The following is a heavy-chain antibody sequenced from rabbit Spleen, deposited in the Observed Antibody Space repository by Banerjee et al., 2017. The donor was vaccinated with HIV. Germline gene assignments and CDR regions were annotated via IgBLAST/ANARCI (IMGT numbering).Heavy chain of an antibody. CDR1: GFDISSYW. J-gene: IGHJ4*01. D-gene: IGHD2-1*01. CDR3: ARGSATMTMVITGYYLNL. V-gene: IGHV1S45*01. CDR2: ISGSDGKT. Sequence: QEQLVESGGGLVKPGASLTLTCKAVGFDISSYWMCWVRQAPGKGLEWIACISGSDGKTWYASWAKGRFTISKTSSTTVTLQMTSLTAADTATYFCARGSATMTMVITGYYLNLWGPGTLVTVS.